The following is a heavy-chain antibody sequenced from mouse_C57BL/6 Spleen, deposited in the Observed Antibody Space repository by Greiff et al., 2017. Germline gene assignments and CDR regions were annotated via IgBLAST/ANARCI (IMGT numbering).Heavy chain of an antibody. CDR2: IDPSDSET. V-gene: IGHV1-52*01. CDR1: GYTFTSYW. CDR3: AGGPYGNSPWFAY. Sequence: QVQLQQPGAELVRPGSSVKLSCKASGYTFTSYWMHWVKQRPIQGLEWIGNIDPSDSETPYNQKFKDKATLTVAKSSSTAYMQLSSLPAEDSAVYYCAGGPYGNSPWFAYWGQGTLVTVSA. J-gene: IGHJ3*01. D-gene: IGHD2-1*01.